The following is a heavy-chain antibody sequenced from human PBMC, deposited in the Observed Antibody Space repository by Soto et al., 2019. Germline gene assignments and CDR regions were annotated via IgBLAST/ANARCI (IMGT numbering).Heavy chain of an antibody. CDR1: GFTFRTYA. D-gene: IGHD2-2*01. V-gene: IGHV3-30-3*01. CDR2: ISYDGNNK. CDR3: ARAGGEDCTTNWFSP. J-gene: IGHJ5*02. Sequence: QAQLEESGGGVVQPGGSLRLSCAASGFTFRTYAMHWVRQAPGNGLEWVAVISYDGNNKYYADSVKGRFTVSRDNSENTLYVQMNSLRVEDTAVYYCARAGGEDCTTNWFSPWGQGTLVTVSS.